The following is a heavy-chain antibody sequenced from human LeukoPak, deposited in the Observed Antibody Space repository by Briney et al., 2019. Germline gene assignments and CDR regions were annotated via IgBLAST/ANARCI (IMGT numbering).Heavy chain of an antibody. CDR1: GFIFSDYY. D-gene: IGHD4-17*01. CDR2: ISGSSSNTI. Sequence: KPGGSLRLSCAASGFIFSDYYMNWIRRAPGKGLEWVSYISGSSSNTIYYADSVKGRFTISRDNAKNSLYLQMNSLRAEDTAVYYCAREREPVTTEFDYWGQGTLVTVSS. J-gene: IGHJ4*02. V-gene: IGHV3-11*01. CDR3: AREREPVTTEFDY.